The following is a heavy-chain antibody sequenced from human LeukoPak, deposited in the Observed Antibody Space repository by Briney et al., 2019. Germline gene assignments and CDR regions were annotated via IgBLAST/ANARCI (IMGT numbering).Heavy chain of an antibody. J-gene: IGHJ6*03. CDR1: GGSISNISYY. CDR3: ARGGTIFGVPSPQYMDV. Sequence: SETLSLTCTVSGGSISNISYYWGWIRQPPGKGLEWIGSISYSGITYYNPSLKSRVTMSVDTSKNQFSLKLGSVTAADTAVYYCARGGTIFGVPSPQYMDVWAKGTTVTVSS. D-gene: IGHD3-3*01. V-gene: IGHV4-39*02. CDR2: ISYSGIT.